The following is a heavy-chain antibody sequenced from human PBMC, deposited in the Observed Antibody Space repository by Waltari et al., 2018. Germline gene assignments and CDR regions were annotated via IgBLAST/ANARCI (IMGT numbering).Heavy chain of an antibody. CDR1: GFTFSSYR. CDR3: ASDGGENAFDI. D-gene: IGHD3-16*01. J-gene: IGHJ3*02. CDR2: ISSSSSYI. V-gene: IGHV3-21*01. Sequence: EVQLVESGGGLVKPGGSLRLSCAALGFTFSSYRMNWGRQPPGKGLEWVSSISSSSSYIYYADSVKGRFTISRDNAKNSLYLQMNSLRAEDTAVYYCASDGGENAFDIWGQGTMVTVSS.